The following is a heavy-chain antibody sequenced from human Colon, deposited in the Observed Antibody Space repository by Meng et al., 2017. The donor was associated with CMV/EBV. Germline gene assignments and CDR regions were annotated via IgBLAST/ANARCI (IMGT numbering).Heavy chain of an antibody. J-gene: IGHJ5*02. D-gene: IGHD3-10*01. CDR2: IHHSGTT. CDR1: GDSIRTYW. V-gene: IGHV4-59*01. Sequence: SETLSLTCTVSGDSIRTYWWSWIRQSPGKGLEWIGCIHHSGTTNHNPSLRSRVIMSVDTSNNQFSLKLTSVTAADTAVYYCARDSYHYGSSTYNWFDPWGQGILVTVSS. CDR3: ARDSYHYGSSTYNWFDP.